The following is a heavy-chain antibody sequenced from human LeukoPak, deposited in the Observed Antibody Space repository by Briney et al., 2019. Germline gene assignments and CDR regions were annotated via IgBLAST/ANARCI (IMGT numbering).Heavy chain of an antibody. V-gene: IGHV4-61*02. CDR2: IYTSGST. Sequence: SQTLSLTCTVPGGSISSGSYYWSWIRQPAGKGLEWIGRIYTSGSTNYNPSLKSRVTISVDTSKNQFSLKLSSVTAADTAVYYCARGTTALYYYYYYMDVWGKGTTVTVSS. D-gene: IGHD1-7*01. CDR1: GGSISSGSYY. CDR3: ARGTTALYYYYYYMDV. J-gene: IGHJ6*03.